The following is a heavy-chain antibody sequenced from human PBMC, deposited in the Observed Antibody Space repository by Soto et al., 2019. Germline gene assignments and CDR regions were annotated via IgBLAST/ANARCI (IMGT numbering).Heavy chain of an antibody. CDR1: GGSISSSSYY. Sequence: HSASMSLASALSGGSISSSSYYWCWIRQPPGKGLEWIGSIYYSGSTYYNPSLKSRVTISVDTSKNQFSLKLSSVTAADTAVYYCARQNGEGYYYDSSGYLNWGQGILVT. CDR3: ARQNGEGYYYDSSGYLN. CDR2: IYYSGST. J-gene: IGHJ4*02. D-gene: IGHD3-22*01. V-gene: IGHV4-39*01.